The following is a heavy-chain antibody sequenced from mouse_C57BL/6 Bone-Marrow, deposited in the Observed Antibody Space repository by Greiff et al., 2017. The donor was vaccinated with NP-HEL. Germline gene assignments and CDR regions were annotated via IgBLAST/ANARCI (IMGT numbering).Heavy chain of an antibody. CDR2: INYDGSST. D-gene: IGHD1-1*01. Sequence: EVQLVESEGGLVQPGSSMKLSCTASGFTFSDYYMAWVRQVPEKGLEWVANINYDGSSTYYLDSLKSRFIISRDNAKNILYLQMSSLKSEDTATYYCARGGPYYYGSSYDYWGQGTTLTVSS. CDR1: GFTFSDYY. J-gene: IGHJ2*01. V-gene: IGHV5-16*01. CDR3: ARGGPYYYGSSYDY.